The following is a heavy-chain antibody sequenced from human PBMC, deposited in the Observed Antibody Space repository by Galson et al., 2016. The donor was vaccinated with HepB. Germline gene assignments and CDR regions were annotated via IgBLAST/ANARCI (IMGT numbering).Heavy chain of an antibody. CDR2: IRSKGYSGTP. CDR1: GFTFGDFA. J-gene: IGHJ6*02. D-gene: IGHD6-13*01. CDR3: SRPRGSQYYDGMDV. Sequence: SLRLSCATSGFTFGDFALSWFRRAPGKGLEWVGFIRSKGYSGTPEYAASVIGGFIISRDDTKSVAYLQMNNLKSEDTAVYYCSRPRGSQYYDGMDVWGQGTTVIVSS. V-gene: IGHV3-49*03.